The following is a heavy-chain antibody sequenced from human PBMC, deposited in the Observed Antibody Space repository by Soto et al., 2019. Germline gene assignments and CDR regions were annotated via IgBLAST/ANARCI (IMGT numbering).Heavy chain of an antibody. V-gene: IGHV1-46*01. CDR3: ARDFRSYGSGPYRGGLYYYYAMDV. J-gene: IGHJ6*02. CDR1: GYTFTSYY. D-gene: IGHD3-10*01. Sequence: ASVRVSCKXSGYTFTSYYMHWVRQAPGQGLEWMGIINPSGGSTSYAQKFQGRVTMTRDTSTSTVYMELSSLRSEDTAVYYCARDFRSYGSGPYRGGLYYYYAMDVWGQGTTVTVSS. CDR2: INPSGGST.